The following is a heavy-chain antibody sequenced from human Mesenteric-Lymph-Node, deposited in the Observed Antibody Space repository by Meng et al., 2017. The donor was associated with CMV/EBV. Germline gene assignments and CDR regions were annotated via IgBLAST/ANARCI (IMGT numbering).Heavy chain of an antibody. D-gene: IGHD3-10*01. Sequence: ASVKVSCKASGYTFTSYDINWVRQATGQGLEWMGWMNPNSGNTGYAQKFQGRVTMTRNTSISTVYMELSSLRSEDTAVYYCARYRADSGSYYHRGLDPWGQGTLVTVSS. CDR1: GYTFTSYD. CDR2: MNPNSGNT. CDR3: ARYRADSGSYYHRGLDP. V-gene: IGHV1-8*01. J-gene: IGHJ5*02.